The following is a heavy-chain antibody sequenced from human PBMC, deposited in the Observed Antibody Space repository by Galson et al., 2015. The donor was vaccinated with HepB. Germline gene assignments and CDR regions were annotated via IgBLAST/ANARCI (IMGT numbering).Heavy chain of an antibody. J-gene: IGHJ4*02. CDR2: IIPIIAVT. V-gene: IGHV1-69*02. CDR1: GGTLNSNT. Sequence: SVKVSCKASGGTLNSNTFSWVRQAPGQGLEWMGRIIPIIAVTSYAQKFQGRVTITADKITGTIYMDLSSLRSDDTAVYYCARAERGVAAIGRGLDNWGQGTLVTVSS. CDR3: ARAERGVAAIGRGLDN. D-gene: IGHD5-12*01.